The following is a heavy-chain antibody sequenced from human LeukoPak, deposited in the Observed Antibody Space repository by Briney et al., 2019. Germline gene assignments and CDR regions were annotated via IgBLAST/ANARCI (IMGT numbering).Heavy chain of an antibody. CDR1: GFTFSSYW. Sequence: GGSLRLSCAASGFTFSSYWMSWVRQAPGKGLEWVANIKQDGSEKYYVDSVKGRFTISRDNAKNSPYLQMNSLRAEDTAVYYCARVDYIWGSYRYTGVDYWGQGTLVTVSS. D-gene: IGHD3-16*02. CDR2: IKQDGSEK. CDR3: ARVDYIWGSYRYTGVDY. V-gene: IGHV3-7*01. J-gene: IGHJ4*02.